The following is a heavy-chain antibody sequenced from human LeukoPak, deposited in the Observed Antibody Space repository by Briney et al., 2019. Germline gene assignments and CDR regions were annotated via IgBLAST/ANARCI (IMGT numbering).Heavy chain of an antibody. V-gene: IGHV3-30*02. Sequence: PRGSLRLSPAPSRFTLRSYVMHCVPEAPGEGLEWVEFIRYDGSNKYYADSVKGRFTISRHNSKNTLYLQMNSLRAEDTAVYYCAKGRQWHDNWGQGTLVIVSS. J-gene: IGHJ4*02. CDR2: IRYDGSNK. CDR3: AKGRQWHDN. CDR1: RFTLRSYV. D-gene: IGHD6-19*01.